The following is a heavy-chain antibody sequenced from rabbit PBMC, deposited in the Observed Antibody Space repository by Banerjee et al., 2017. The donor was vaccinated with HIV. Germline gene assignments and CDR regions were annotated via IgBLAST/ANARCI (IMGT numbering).Heavy chain of an antibody. Sequence: QSLEESGGGLVKPGASLTLTCKASGFSFSSVHDMCWVRQAPGKGLEWIGCIYADSGGSTYYARWARRRFTISKTSSTTVTLRLTSLTAADTATYFCARFLGDADWTFNLWGQGTLVTVS. J-gene: IGHJ4*01. CDR3: ARFLGDADWTFNL. CDR2: IYADSGGST. D-gene: IGHD5-1*01. CDR1: GFSFSSVHD. V-gene: IGHV1S40*01.